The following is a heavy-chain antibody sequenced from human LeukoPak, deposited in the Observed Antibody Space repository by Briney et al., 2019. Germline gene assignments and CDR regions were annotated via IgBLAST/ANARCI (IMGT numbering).Heavy chain of an antibody. D-gene: IGHD7-27*01. V-gene: IGHV5-51*01. CDR3: ASSNWGSGYYYYGMDV. CDR1: GYSFTSYW. J-gene: IGHJ6*02. CDR2: IYPGDSDT. Sequence: GESLKISCKGSGYSFTSYWIGWVRPMPGKGLEWMGIIYPGDSDTRYSPSFQGQVAISADKSISTAYLQWSSLKASDTAMYYCASSNWGSGYYYYGMDVWGQGTTVTVSS.